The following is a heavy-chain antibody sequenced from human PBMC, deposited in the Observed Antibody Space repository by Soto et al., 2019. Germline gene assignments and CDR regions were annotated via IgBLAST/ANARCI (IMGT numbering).Heavy chain of an antibody. CDR2: IYYSGST. J-gene: IGHJ6*02. Sequence: PSETLSLTCAVYGGSFSGYYWGWIRQPPGKGLEWIGYIYYSGSTSYNPSLKSRVTISVDTSKNQFSLKLRSVTAADTAVYYCASDRSSGWDQGYGMDVWGQGTTVTVSS. CDR1: GGSFSGYY. D-gene: IGHD6-19*01. CDR3: ASDRSSGWDQGYGMDV. V-gene: IGHV4-59*01.